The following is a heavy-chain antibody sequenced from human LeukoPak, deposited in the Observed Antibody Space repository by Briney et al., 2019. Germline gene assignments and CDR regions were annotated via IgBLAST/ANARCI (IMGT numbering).Heavy chain of an antibody. CDR3: ARSASVSSGSPSFDY. CDR1: GFTFSSYG. V-gene: IGHV3-33*01. CDR2: IWYDGSNK. Sequence: GGSLRLSCAASGFTFSSYGMHWVRQAPGKGLEWVAVIWYDGSNKYYADSVKGRFTISRDNSKNTLYLQMNSLRAEDTAVYYCARSASVSSGSPSFDYWGQGTLVTASS. J-gene: IGHJ4*02. D-gene: IGHD3-22*01.